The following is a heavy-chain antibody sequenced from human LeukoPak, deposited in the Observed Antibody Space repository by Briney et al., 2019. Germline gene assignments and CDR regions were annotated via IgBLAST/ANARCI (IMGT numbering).Heavy chain of an antibody. Sequence: SETLSLTCTVSGYSISSGYYWGWIRQPPGKGLEWIGSIYHSGSTYYNPSLKSRVTISVDTSKNQFSLKLSSVTAADTAVYYCARESGTYSYWGQGTLVTVSS. J-gene: IGHJ4*02. D-gene: IGHD1-26*01. V-gene: IGHV4-38-2*02. CDR2: IYHSGST. CDR3: ARESGTYSY. CDR1: GYSISSGYY.